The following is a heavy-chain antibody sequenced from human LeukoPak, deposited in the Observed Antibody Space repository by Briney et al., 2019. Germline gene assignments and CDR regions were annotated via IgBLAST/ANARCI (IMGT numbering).Heavy chain of an antibody. V-gene: IGHV1-69*05. CDR1: GGTFSSYA. J-gene: IGHJ4*02. D-gene: IGHD3-22*01. Sequence: ASVTVSCKASGGTFSSYAISWVRQAPGQGLEWMGGIIPIFGTANYAQKFQGRVTITTDESTSTAYMELSSLRSEDTAVYYCASRSGDYYDSSGYYPSPHGYFDYWGQGTLDTVSS. CDR2: IIPIFGTA. CDR3: ASRSGDYYDSSGYYPSPHGYFDY.